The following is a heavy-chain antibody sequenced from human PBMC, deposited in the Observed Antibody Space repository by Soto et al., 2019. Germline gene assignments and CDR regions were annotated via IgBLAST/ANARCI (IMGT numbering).Heavy chain of an antibody. D-gene: IGHD3-22*01. J-gene: IGHJ4*02. CDR3: ARGFYYSGCDDAGASTYDSSNFDY. CDR2: INHSGST. V-gene: IGHV4-34*01. CDR1: GGSFSGYY. Sequence: SETLSLTCAVYGGSFSGYYWSWIRQPPGKGLEWIGEINHSGSTNYNPSLKSRVTISVDTSKNQFSLKLSSVTAADTAVYYCARGFYYSGCDDAGASTYDSSNFDYWGQGTLVTVSS.